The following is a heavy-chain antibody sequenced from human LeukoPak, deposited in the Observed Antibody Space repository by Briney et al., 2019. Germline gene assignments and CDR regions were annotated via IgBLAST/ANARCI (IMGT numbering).Heavy chain of an antibody. D-gene: IGHD3-9*01. V-gene: IGHV1-24*01. CDR2: FDPEDGET. Sequence: ASVKVSCKVSGYTLTELSMHWVRQAPGKGLEGMGGFDPEDGETIYAQKFQGRVTITRNTSISTAYMELSSLRSDDTAVYYRARGPGYYDILTGYFGAFDLWGQGTMVTVSS. CDR3: ARGPGYYDILTGYFGAFDL. J-gene: IGHJ3*01. CDR1: GYTLTELS.